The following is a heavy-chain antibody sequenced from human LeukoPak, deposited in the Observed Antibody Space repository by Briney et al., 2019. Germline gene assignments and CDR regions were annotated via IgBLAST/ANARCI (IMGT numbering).Heavy chain of an antibody. V-gene: IGHV3-23*01. CDR1: GFTFSDYW. J-gene: IGHJ4*02. D-gene: IGHD5/OR15-5a*01. Sequence: PGGSLRLSCGASGFTFSDYWMTWVRQAPGKGLEWVSSISGSGGSTYYTDSVKGRFTISRDISKNTLYLQMNSLRAEDTAIYYCAKGSRGYTVYHFDYWGQGTLVTVSS. CDR2: ISGSGGST. CDR3: AKGSRGYTVYHFDY.